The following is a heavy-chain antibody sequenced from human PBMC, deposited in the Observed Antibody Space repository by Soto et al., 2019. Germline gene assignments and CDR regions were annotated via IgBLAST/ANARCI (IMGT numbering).Heavy chain of an antibody. CDR1: GGTFSSYA. J-gene: IGHJ1*01. V-gene: IGHV1-69*13. D-gene: IGHD1-26*01. CDR2: IIPIFGTA. Sequence: GASVKVSCKASGGTFSSYAISWVRQAPGQGLEWMGGIIPIFGTANYAQKFQGRVTITADESTSTAYMELSSLRSEDTAVYYCASWTEREQNFQHWGQGTLVTVSS. CDR3: ASWTEREQNFQH.